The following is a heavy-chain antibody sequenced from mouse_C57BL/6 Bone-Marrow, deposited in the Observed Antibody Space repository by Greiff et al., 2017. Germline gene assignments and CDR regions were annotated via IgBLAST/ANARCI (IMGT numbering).Heavy chain of an antibody. D-gene: IGHD2-5*01. Sequence: EVKVEESGGGLVKPGGSLKLSCAASGFTFSDYGMHWVRQAPEKGLEWVAYISSGSSTIYYADTVKGRFPISRDNAKNTLFLQMTSLRSEDTAMYYCARAYSNYEDDFDYWGQGTTLTVSS. CDR1: GFTFSDYG. CDR3: ARAYSNYEDDFDY. V-gene: IGHV5-17*01. CDR2: ISSGSSTI. J-gene: IGHJ2*01.